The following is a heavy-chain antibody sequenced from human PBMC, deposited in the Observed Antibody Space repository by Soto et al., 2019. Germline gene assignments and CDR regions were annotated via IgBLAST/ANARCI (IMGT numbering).Heavy chain of an antibody. J-gene: IGHJ6*02. CDR3: ARDSAVRGVIFYYYYYGMDV. V-gene: IGHV1-18*01. D-gene: IGHD3-10*01. CDR2: ISAYNGNT. CDR1: GYTFTSYG. Sequence: ASVKVSCKASGYTFTSYGISWVRQAPGQGLEWMGWISAYNGNTNYAQKLQGRATMTTDTSTSTAYMEVRSLRSDDTAVYYCARDSAVRGVIFYYYYYGMDVWGQGTTVTVSS.